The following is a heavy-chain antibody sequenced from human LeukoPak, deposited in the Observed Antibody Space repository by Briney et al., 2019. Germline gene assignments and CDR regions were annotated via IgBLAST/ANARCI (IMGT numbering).Heavy chain of an antibody. D-gene: IGHD2-8*01. Sequence: GGSLRLSCATSGFPFSDFSMSWVRQAPGKGLEWISTTNSGGTSTYYAESVKGRFTFSRDNSKNTLYLQMSGLGVEDTAVYYCAKQSYARSLGEGGPGTLVSVSS. CDR2: TNSGGTST. CDR3: AKQSYARSLGE. V-gene: IGHV3-23*01. J-gene: IGHJ4*02. CDR1: GFPFSDFS.